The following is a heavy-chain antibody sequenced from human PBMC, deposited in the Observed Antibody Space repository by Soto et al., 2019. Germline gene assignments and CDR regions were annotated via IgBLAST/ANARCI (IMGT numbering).Heavy chain of an antibody. Sequence: QLQLQESGPGLVKPSETLSLTCTVSGGSISSSSYYWGWIRQPPGKGLEWIGSIYYSGSTYYNPSLKTRVTISVDTSKNHFSLKLSSVTAADTAVYYCARQGSSSSGWFDPWGQGTLVTVSS. CDR1: GGSISSSSYY. CDR3: ARQGSSSSGWFDP. V-gene: IGHV4-39*01. D-gene: IGHD6-6*01. CDR2: IYYSGST. J-gene: IGHJ5*02.